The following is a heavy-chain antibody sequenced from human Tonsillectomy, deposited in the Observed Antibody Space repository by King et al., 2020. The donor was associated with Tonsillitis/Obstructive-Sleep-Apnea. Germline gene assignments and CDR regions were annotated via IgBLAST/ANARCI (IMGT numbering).Heavy chain of an antibody. D-gene: IGHD3-3*01. CDR1: GLSLSTSGVG. CDR3: AHRWRYDFWSGYLVGDWFDP. CDR2: IYLDDDK. J-gene: IGHJ5*02. Sequence: ITLKESGPTLVKPTQTLTLTCTFSGLSLSTSGVGLGWVRQPPGKALEWLALIYLDDDKRYSPSLQSRLTITKDTSKNQVVLTMTNMDPVDTATYYCAHRWRYDFWSGYLVGDWFDPWGQGTLVTVSS. V-gene: IGHV2-5*02.